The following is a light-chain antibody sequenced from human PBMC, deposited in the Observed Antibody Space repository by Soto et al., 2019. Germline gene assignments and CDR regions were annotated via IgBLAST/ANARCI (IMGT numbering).Light chain of an antibody. J-gene: IGKJ4*01. V-gene: IGKV3D-20*01. CDR2: DAS. CDR1: QSVSNNY. Sequence: EIVLTQSPATLSLSPGDRATLSCGASQSVSNNYLAWYQQKPGLAPRLLIYDASYRANGIPDRFSGSGSGTDFTLTISRLEPEDFAVYYCQHYKTWPLTFGGGTRVEI. CDR3: QHYKTWPLT.